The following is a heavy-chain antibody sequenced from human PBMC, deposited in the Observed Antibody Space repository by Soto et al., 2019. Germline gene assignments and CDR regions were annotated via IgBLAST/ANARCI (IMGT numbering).Heavy chain of an antibody. CDR3: TADDSVASANVDY. CDR1: GFTFRNAW. J-gene: IGHJ4*02. D-gene: IGHD2-15*01. CDR2: IRSKAEGGTA. V-gene: IGHV3-15*01. Sequence: EVQLVESGGGLVQPGGTLRLSCAASGFTFRNAWMSWVRQFPGKGLEWVGRIRSKAEGGTADYAAPVEGRFTISRDYSKNTLYLQMNSLKTEDTAVYFCTADDSVASANVDYWGQGTLVTVSP.